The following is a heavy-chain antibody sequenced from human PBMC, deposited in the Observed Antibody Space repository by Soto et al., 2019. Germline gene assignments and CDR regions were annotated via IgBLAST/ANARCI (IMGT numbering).Heavy chain of an antibody. V-gene: IGHV4-4*02. Sequence: QVQLQESGPGLVKPSGTLSLTCAVSGGSISSSNWWSWVRQPPGKGLEWIGEIYHSGSTNYNPSLKSRVTISVDKSKNQFSLKLSSVTAADTAVYYCARAPLLLWFGELLSAWFDPWGQGTLVTVSS. J-gene: IGHJ5*02. D-gene: IGHD3-10*01. CDR3: ARAPLLLWFGELLSAWFDP. CDR2: IYHSGST. CDR1: GGSISSSNW.